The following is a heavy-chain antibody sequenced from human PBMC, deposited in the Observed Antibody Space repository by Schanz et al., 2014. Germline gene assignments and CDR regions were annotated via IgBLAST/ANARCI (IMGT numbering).Heavy chain of an antibody. D-gene: IGHD6-19*01. CDR2: INPNSGDT. CDR1: GYTTFTDYY. J-gene: IGHJ4*02. Sequence: QVQLVQSGAEVKKPGASVKVSCKASGYTTFTDYYIHWLRQAPGQGLEWMGWINPNSGDTHYAQKFQGWVTMTRDTSISTAYMEVRRLKTDDTAVEYYARGGYSSGWYDRDIAHFDYWGQGTLVTVSS. CDR3: ARGGYSSGWYDRDIAHFDY. V-gene: IGHV1-2*04.